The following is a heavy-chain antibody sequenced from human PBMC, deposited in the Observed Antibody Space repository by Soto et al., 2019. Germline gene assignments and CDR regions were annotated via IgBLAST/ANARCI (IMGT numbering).Heavy chain of an antibody. CDR2: IYYSGST. D-gene: IGHD4-17*01. Sequence: SETLALTCTVSGGSISRGGYYWSWIRQHPGKGLEWIGYIYYSGSTYYNPSLKSRVTISVDTSKNQFSLKLSSVTAADTAVYYCARAPTTVTTVYYYGMDVWGQGTTVTVSS. V-gene: IGHV4-31*03. J-gene: IGHJ6*02. CDR1: GGSISRGGYY. CDR3: ARAPTTVTTVYYYGMDV.